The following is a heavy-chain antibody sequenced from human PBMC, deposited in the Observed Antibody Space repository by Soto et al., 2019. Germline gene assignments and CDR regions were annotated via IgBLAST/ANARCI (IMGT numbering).Heavy chain of an antibody. CDR2: ISAYNGNT. CDR3: ARGYRGRAPGGSGSLGWFDP. D-gene: IGHD3-10*01. J-gene: IGHJ5*02. V-gene: IGHV1-18*01. CDR1: GYTFTSYG. Sequence: GASVKVSCKASGYTFTSYGISWVRQAPGQGLEWMGWISAYNGNTNYAQKLQGRVTMTTDTSTSTAYMELRSLRSDDTAVYYCARGYRGRAPGGSGSLGWFDPWGQGTLVTVSS.